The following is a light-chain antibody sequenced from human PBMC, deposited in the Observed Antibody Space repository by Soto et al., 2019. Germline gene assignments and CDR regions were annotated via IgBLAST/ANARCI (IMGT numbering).Light chain of an antibody. CDR3: LQSTPWPPT. CDR1: QSLVSSDGNTY. J-gene: IGKJ4*01. CDR2: EIS. Sequence: DVVMTQSPLSLPVTLGQPASISCRSSQSLVSSDGNTYFNWFHQRPGQSPRRLIYEISKRGSGVPDRFSGSGSGTDLTLKISRVEAEDVGVFYCLQSTPWPPTFGGGTKVEIK. V-gene: IGKV2-30*01.